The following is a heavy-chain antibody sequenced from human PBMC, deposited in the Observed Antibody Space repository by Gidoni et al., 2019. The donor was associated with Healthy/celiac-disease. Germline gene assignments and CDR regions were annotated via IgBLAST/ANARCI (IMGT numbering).Heavy chain of an antibody. CDR2: ISGSGGST. D-gene: IGHD1-26*01. Sequence: EVQLLESGGGLVQPGGSLSLSCAASAFTFSSYAMSWVRQAPGKGLEWVSAISGSGGSTYYADSVKGRFTISRDNSKNTLYLQMNSLRAEDTAVYYCAKDRGSYYGAFDIWGQGTMVTVSS. V-gene: IGHV3-23*01. J-gene: IGHJ3*02. CDR3: AKDRGSYYGAFDI. CDR1: AFTFSSYA.